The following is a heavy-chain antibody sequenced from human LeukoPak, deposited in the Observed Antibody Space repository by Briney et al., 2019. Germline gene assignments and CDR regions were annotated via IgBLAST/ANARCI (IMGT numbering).Heavy chain of an antibody. CDR1: GYTFTSYA. CDR3: ARAAYCGGDCQNSYYYYGMDV. Sequence: ASVKVSCKASGYTFTSYAMNWVRQAPGQGLEWMGWINTNTGNPTYAQGFTGRFVFSLDTSVSTAYLQISSLKAEDTAVYYCARAAYCGGDCQNSYYYYGMDVWGQGTTVTVSS. J-gene: IGHJ6*02. CDR2: INTNTGNP. V-gene: IGHV7-4-1*02. D-gene: IGHD2-21*02.